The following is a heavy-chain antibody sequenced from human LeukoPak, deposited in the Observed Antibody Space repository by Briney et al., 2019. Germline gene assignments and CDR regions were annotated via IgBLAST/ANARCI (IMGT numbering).Heavy chain of an antibody. CDR2: ISSSSSCI. CDR1: GFTFSSYS. V-gene: IGHV3-21*01. J-gene: IGHJ6*03. CDR3: AREGVSIAARPRLESYYYYMDV. D-gene: IGHD6-6*01. Sequence: GGSLRLSCAASGFTFSSYSMNWVRQAPGKGLEWVSSISSSSSCIYYADSVKGRFTISRDNAKNSLYLQMNSLRAEDTAVYYCAREGVSIAARPRLESYYYYMDVWGKGTTVTVSS.